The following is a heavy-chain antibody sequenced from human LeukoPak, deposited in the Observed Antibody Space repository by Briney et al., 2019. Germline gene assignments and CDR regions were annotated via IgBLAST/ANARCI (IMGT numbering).Heavy chain of an antibody. V-gene: IGHV4-4*02. J-gene: IGHJ3*02. CDR1: GGSISSSNW. Sequence: PSETLSLTCAVSGGSISSSNWWSWVRQPPGKGLEWIGEIYHSGSTNYNPSLKSRVTISVDKSKNQFSLKLSSVTAADTAVYYCARAPYKGSNQGGGAFDIWGQGTMVTVSS. D-gene: IGHD6-13*01. CDR2: IYHSGST. CDR3: ARAPYKGSNQGGGAFDI.